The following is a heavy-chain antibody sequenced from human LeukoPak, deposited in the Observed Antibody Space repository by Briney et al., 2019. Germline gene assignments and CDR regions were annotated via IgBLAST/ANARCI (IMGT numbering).Heavy chain of an antibody. J-gene: IGHJ5*02. Sequence: GGSLRLSCAASGFTVSSNFMSWVRQAPGKGLEWVSVIYSGGDTYYADSVKGRFTISRDNSKNTLYLQMNSLRAEDTAVYYCARDFCSSARCNIRWFDPWAREPWSPSPQ. CDR2: IYSGGDT. D-gene: IGHD2-2*02. V-gene: IGHV3-66*02. CDR1: GFTVSSNF. CDR3: ARDFCSSARCNIRWFDP.